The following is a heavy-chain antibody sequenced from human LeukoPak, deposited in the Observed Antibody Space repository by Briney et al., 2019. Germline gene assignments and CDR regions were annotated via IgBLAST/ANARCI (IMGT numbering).Heavy chain of an antibody. V-gene: IGHV3-23*01. CDR3: AKDWSCDS. CDR2: ISDRGDKI. CDR1: GFTFSNYA. Sequence: GGSLRLSCAASGFTFSNYAMTWVPQAPGKGLEWVSAISDRGDKIHYADFVKGRFTISRDNSKNTLYLQMSSLTAEDTAIYYCAKDWSCDSWGQGTLVTVSS. J-gene: IGHJ4*02. D-gene: IGHD3-10*01.